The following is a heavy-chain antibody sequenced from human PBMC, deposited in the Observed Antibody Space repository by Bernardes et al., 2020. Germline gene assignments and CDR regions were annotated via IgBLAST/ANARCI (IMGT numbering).Heavy chain of an antibody. V-gene: IGHV3-9*01. D-gene: IGHD3-10*01. Sequence: GGSLRLSCAASGFTFDDYAMHWVRQAPGKGLEWVSVILWNSGSIAYADSVKGRFTISRDNAKNSLYLQMNSLRAEDTALYYCAKDISFGPDYYYGMDVWGQGTTVTVSS. CDR3: AKDISFGPDYYYGMDV. J-gene: IGHJ6*02. CDR2: ILWNSGSI. CDR1: GFTFDDYA.